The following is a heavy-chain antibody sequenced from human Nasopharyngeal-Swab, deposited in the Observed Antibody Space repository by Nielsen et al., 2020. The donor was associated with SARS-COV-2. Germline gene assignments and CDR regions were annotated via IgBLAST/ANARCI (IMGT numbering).Heavy chain of an antibody. J-gene: IGHJ4*02. CDR3: AKVGVIDIVVVPAAISTYYFDY. Sequence: GESLKISCAASGFTFSSYAMSWVRQAPGKGLGWVSAISGSGGSTYYADSVKGRFTISRDNSKNTLYLQMNSLRAEDTAVYYCAKVGVIDIVVVPAAISTYYFDYWGQGTLVTVSS. V-gene: IGHV3-23*01. D-gene: IGHD2-2*01. CDR2: ISGSGGST. CDR1: GFTFSSYA.